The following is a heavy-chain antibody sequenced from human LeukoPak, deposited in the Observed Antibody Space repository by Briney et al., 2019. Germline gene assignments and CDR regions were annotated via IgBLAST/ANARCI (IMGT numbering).Heavy chain of an antibody. CDR2: ISLSGLT. J-gene: IGHJ4*02. D-gene: IGHD6-19*01. Sequence: PSETLSLTCGVSGGSISNTNWWSWVRQPPGQGLEWIGEISLSGLTNYNPSLKSRVTTSVDRSKNQFSLKLSSVTAADTAVYYCARGSPQWLAAFDYWGQGTLVTVSS. V-gene: IGHV4-4*02. CDR1: GGSISNTNW. CDR3: ARGSPQWLAAFDY.